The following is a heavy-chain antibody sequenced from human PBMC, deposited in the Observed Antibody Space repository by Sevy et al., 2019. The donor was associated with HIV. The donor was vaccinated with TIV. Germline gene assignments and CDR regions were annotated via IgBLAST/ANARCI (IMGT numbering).Heavy chain of an antibody. CDR2: ISHDGNKE. V-gene: IGHV3-30-3*01. CDR1: GFTFSAYA. J-gene: IGHJ6*02. CDR3: ARDEGSAFYYGMDV. Sequence: GGSLRLSCAASGFTFSAYAVHWVRQAPGKGLEWVAVISHDGNKEDYAQSVRGRFTLSRDNSKKTLFLQMNGLRTDDTGLCYCARDEGSAFYYGMDVWGQGTTVTVSS.